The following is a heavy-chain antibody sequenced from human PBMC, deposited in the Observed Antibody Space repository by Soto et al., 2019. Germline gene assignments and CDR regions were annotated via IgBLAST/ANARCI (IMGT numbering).Heavy chain of an antibody. V-gene: IGHV5-51*01. J-gene: IGHJ3*02. D-gene: IGHD3-22*01. Sequence: PGESLKISCKGSGYSFTSYWIGCVRQMPGKGLEWMGIIYPGDSDTRYSPSFKGQVTISADKSISTAYLQWSSLKASDTAMYYCARPYYYDTLDDFDIWGQGTMVTVSS. CDR1: GYSFTSYW. CDR3: ARPYYYDTLDDFDI. CDR2: IYPGDSDT.